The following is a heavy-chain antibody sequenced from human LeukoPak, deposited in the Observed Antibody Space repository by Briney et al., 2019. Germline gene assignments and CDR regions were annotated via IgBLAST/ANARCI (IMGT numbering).Heavy chain of an antibody. CDR1: GFTFTSSA. CDR2: IVVGSGNT. V-gene: IGHV1-58*01. J-gene: IGHJ6*02. Sequence: LVKVSCKASGFTFTSSAVQWVRQARGQRLEWIGWIVVGSGNTNYAQRFQERVTITRDMSTSTAYMELSSLRSEDTAVYYCAADPDYYYGMDVWGQGTTVTVSS. CDR3: AADPDYYYGMDV.